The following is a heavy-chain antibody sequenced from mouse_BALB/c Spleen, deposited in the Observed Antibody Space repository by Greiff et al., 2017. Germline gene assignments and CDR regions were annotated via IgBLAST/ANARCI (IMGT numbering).Heavy chain of an antibody. Sequence: QVQLQQSGAELVRPGTSVKVSCKASGYAFTNYLIEWVKQWPGQGLEWIGVINPGSGGTNYNEKFKGKATLTADKSSSTACMQLSSLTSDDSAVYFSARSTTRTQYYYAMDYWGQGTSVTVSS. CDR2: INPGSGGT. CDR1: GYAFTNYL. CDR3: ARSTTRTQYYYAMDY. J-gene: IGHJ4*01. D-gene: IGHD2-1*01. V-gene: IGHV1-54*01.